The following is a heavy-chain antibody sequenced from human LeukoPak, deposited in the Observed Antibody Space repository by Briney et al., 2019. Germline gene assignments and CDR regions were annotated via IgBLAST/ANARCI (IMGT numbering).Heavy chain of an antibody. J-gene: IGHJ6*02. CDR3: AIDLSLRYFDWLPQESYGMDV. D-gene: IGHD3-9*01. Sequence: SETLSLTCTVSGGSISSYYWSWIRQPPGKGLEWIGYIYYSGSTNYNPSLKSRVTISVDTSKNQFSLKLSSVTAADTAVYYCAIDLSLRYFDWLPQESYGMDVWGQGTTVTVSS. CDR2: IYYSGST. CDR1: GGSISSYY. V-gene: IGHV4-59*01.